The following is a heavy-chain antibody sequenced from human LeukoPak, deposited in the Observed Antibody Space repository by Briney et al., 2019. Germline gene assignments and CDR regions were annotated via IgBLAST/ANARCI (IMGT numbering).Heavy chain of an antibody. CDR2: IHPGDSDT. Sequence: GESLKISCEASGYIFPNYWIGWVRQVPGKGLEWMGLIHPGDSDTRYSPSFQGQVTISVDKSITTAYLQWSSLQASDTAIYFCARVVVVTSTRWYFDLWGRGSLVTVFS. D-gene: IGHD2-21*02. CDR3: ARVVVVTSTRWYFDL. CDR1: GYIFPNYW. V-gene: IGHV5-51*01. J-gene: IGHJ2*01.